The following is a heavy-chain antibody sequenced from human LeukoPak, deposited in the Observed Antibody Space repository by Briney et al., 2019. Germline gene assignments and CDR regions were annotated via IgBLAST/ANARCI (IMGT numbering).Heavy chain of an antibody. J-gene: IGHJ4*02. CDR1: GFTFSSYS. D-gene: IGHD3-3*01. V-gene: IGHV3-21*04. Sequence: GGSLRLSCAASGFTFSSYSMNWVRQAPGKGLEWVSSISSSSSYIYYADSVKGRFTISRDNSKNTLYLQMNSLRAEDTAVYYCAKDRNVLRFLEWPDYWGQGTLVTVSS. CDR2: ISSSSSYI. CDR3: AKDRNVLRFLEWPDY.